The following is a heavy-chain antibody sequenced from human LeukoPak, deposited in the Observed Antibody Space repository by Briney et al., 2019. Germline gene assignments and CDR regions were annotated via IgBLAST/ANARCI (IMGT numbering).Heavy chain of an antibody. Sequence: GGSLRLSCAASGFTFSSYAMSWVRQAPGKGLEWVSAISGSGGSTYYADSVKGRFTISRDNSKNTQYLQMNSLRAEDTAVYYCAKDAVPAAMGEYFFDYWGQGTLVTVSS. CDR1: GFTFSSYA. D-gene: IGHD2-2*01. CDR3: AKDAVPAAMGEYFFDY. J-gene: IGHJ4*02. V-gene: IGHV3-23*01. CDR2: ISGSGGST.